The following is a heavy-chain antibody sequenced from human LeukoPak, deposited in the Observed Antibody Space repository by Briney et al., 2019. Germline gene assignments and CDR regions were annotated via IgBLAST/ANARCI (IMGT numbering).Heavy chain of an antibody. V-gene: IGHV4-34*01. CDR3: ARRWIQLWYGY. CDR2: INHSGST. CDR1: GGSFSGYY. Sequence: PSETLSLTCAVYGGSFSGYYWSWIRQPPGKGLEWIGEINHSGSTNYNPSLKSRVTISVDTSKNQFSLKLSSVTAADTAVYYCARRWIQLWYGYWGQGTQVTVSS. D-gene: IGHD5-18*01. J-gene: IGHJ4*02.